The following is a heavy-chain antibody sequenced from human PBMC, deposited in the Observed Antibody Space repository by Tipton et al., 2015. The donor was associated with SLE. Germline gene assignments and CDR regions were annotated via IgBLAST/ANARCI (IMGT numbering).Heavy chain of an antibody. V-gene: IGHV4-39*01. CDR2: ISYTGTT. J-gene: IGHJ4*02. CDR3: ARQYDY. Sequence: TLSLTCTVSGASISSTTYYWGWIRQSPGKGLEWIGGISYTGTTSFNPSLRSRVTISVDTSKNQFSLNLNSVTAADTAVYYCARQYDYWGQGTLVTVSP. CDR1: GASISSTTYY.